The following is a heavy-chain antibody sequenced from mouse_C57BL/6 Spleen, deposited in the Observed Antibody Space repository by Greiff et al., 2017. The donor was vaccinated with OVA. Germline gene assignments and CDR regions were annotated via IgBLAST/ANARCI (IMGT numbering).Heavy chain of an antibody. CDR2: IYPRSGNT. CDR1: GYTFTSYG. D-gene: IGHD2-2*01. V-gene: IGHV1-81*01. J-gene: IGHJ4*01. CDR3: ARDGYDVPYCAMDY. Sequence: QVQLQQSGAELARPGASVKLSCKASGYTFTSYGISWVKQRTGQGLEWIGEIYPRSGNTYYNEKFKGKATLTADKSSSTAYMELRSLTSEDSAVYFCARDGYDVPYCAMDYWGQGTSVTVSS.